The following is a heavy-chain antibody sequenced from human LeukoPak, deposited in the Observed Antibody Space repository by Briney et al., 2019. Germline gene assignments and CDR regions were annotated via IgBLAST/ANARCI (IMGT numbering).Heavy chain of an antibody. Sequence: SETLSLTCTVSGGSISSYYWSWIRQPPGKGLEWIGYIYYSGSTNYNPSLKSRVTISVDTSKNQFSLKLSSVTAADTAVYYCAREPYGSDTWRGFDYWGQGTLVTVSS. CDR2: IYYSGST. J-gene: IGHJ4*02. D-gene: IGHD3-10*01. CDR1: GGSISSYY. CDR3: AREPYGSDTWRGFDY. V-gene: IGHV4-59*01.